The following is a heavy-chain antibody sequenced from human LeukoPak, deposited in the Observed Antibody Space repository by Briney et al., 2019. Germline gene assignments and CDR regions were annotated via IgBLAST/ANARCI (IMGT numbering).Heavy chain of an antibody. D-gene: IGHD5-18*01. CDR2: IYTSGST. V-gene: IGHV4-4*07. J-gene: IGHJ2*01. CDR3: ASSGTAMVPETYWYFDL. Sequence: PSETLSLTCTVSGGSISSYYWSWIRQPAGKGLEWIGRIYTSGSTNYNPSLKSRVTMSVDTSKNQFSLKLSSVTAADTAVYYCASSGTAMVPETYWYFDLWGRGTLVTVSS. CDR1: GGSISSYY.